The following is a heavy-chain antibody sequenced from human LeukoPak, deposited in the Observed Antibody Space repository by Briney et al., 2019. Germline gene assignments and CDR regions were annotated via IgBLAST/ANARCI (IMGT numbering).Heavy chain of an antibody. V-gene: IGHV4-38-2*02. CDR2: IYHSGTT. D-gene: IGHD6-25*01. CDR3: ARNVLYSSAADY. CDR1: AYSISSGYY. Sequence: SETLSLTCSVSAYSISSGYYWGWSRQPPGKGLEWIGTIYHSGTTYYNPSLKSRVTISVDTSKNQFSLKLSSVTAADTAVDYCARNVLYSSAADYSGQGTLVTVSS. J-gene: IGHJ4*02.